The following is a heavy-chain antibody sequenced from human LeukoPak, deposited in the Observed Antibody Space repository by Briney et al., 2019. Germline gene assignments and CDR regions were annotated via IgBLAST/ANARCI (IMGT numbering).Heavy chain of an antibody. D-gene: IGHD1-26*01. CDR1: GFTFSSYA. V-gene: IGHV3-23*01. CDR2: ISGSGYST. CDR3: AQWSRYFDY. J-gene: IGHJ4*02. Sequence: GGSLRLSCAASGFTFSSYAMTWVRQAPGKGLEWVSAISGSGYSTYYADSVKGRFTISRDNSKNTLYLQMNSLRAEDTALYFCAQWSRYFDYWGQGTLVTVSS.